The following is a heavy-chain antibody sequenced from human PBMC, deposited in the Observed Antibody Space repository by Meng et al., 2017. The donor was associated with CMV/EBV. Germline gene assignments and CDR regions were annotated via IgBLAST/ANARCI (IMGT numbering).Heavy chain of an antibody. D-gene: IGHD1-1*01. V-gene: IGHV1-2*02. CDR3: VRDHNWGPDY. J-gene: IGHJ4*02. CDR2: IYPNSGGT. CDR1: GYRFSDHY. Sequence: QVQLVQPGAGVKSPGASVKVACQTSGYRFSDHYKHWVRQAPGQGLEWMGWIYPNSGGTHYAQKFQDRVTMTRDTSISTVYMELSRLTSDDTAVYYCVRDHNWGPDYWGQGTLVTVSS.